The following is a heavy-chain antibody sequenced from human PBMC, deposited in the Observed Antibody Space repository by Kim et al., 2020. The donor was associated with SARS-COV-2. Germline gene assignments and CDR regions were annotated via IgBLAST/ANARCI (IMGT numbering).Heavy chain of an antibody. CDR3: AKYSGYDPIFDF. CDR1: GFTFSSYG. V-gene: IGHV3-23*01. J-gene: IGHJ4*02. Sequence: GGSLRLSCAPSGFTFSSYGMSWVRRAPGKGLEWVSAIGDSDSGGYTNYADSVKGRYTISRDNSKNTLYLQMNSLTAEDTAVYYCAKYSGYDPIFDFWGQGTLVTVSS. D-gene: IGHD5-12*01. CDR2: IGDSDSGGYT.